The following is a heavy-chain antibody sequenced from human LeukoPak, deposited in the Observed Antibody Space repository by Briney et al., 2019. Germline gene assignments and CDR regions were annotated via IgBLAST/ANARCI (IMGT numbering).Heavy chain of an antibody. CDR1: GGSCDDYY. D-gene: IGHD5-24*01. V-gene: IGHV4-34*01. CDR2: IHPHGIF. J-gene: IGHJ4*02. CDR3: ARGRDRSKAGDH. Sequence: PSETLSLTCAVYGGSCDDYYCSWIRQPPGKGLEWVCEIHPHGIFYYNSSLMSRVTISIDTSKAQFSLRLTSVTATDTAFYYCARGRDRSKAGDHWGQGSLVTVSS.